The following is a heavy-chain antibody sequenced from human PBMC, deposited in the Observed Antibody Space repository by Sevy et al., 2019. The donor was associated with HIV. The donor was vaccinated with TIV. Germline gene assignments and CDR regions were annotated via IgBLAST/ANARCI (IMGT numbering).Heavy chain of an antibody. CDR2: IYYSGST. J-gene: IGHJ4*02. D-gene: IGHD6-13*01. CDR3: AREGPRIAQFDY. Sequence: SETLSLTCTVSGGSVSSSSYYWGWIRQPPGKRLDCIGSIYYSGSTYYNPSLKSRVTICVDTSKNQFSLKVRSVTAADTAVYYCAREGPRIAQFDYWGQRALVTVSS. V-gene: IGHV4-39*02. CDR1: GGSVSSSSYY.